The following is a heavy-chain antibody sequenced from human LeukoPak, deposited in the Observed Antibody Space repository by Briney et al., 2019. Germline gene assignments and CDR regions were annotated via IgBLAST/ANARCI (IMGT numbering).Heavy chain of an antibody. CDR2: FGFNGRDV. CDR3: VKEIH. Sequence: GGSLRLSCAASGFTFCSYGMNWVRQAPGKGLEWIGFFGFNGRDVYYADSVKGRLTLSRDNAEKTLYLEMTSLRAEDTAVYYCVKEIHWGQGTLVIVSS. J-gene: IGHJ4*02. CDR1: GFTFCSYG. V-gene: IGHV3-30*02.